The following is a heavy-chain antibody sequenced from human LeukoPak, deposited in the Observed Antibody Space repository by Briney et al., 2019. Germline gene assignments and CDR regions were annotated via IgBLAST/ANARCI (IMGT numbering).Heavy chain of an antibody. J-gene: IGHJ6*03. CDR3: ARRGTVVSYMDV. D-gene: IGHD2-15*01. CDR2: ISGYNGNT. Sequence: ASVTVSCKASGYTFTSYGISWVRQAPGQGLEWMGWISGYNGNTNYAQKLQGRVTLTTDTSTSTAYMELRSLRSDDTAVYYCARRGTVVSYMDVWGKGTTVTVSS. CDR1: GYTFTSYG. V-gene: IGHV1-18*01.